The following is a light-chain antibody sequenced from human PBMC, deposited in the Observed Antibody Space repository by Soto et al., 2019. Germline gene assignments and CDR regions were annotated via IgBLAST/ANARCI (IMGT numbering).Light chain of an antibody. CDR3: QQRSNWPPDKYT. J-gene: IGKJ2*01. CDR2: DAS. V-gene: IGKV3-11*01. Sequence: EIVLTQSPATLSLSPGERATLSCRASQSVSSYLAWYQQKPGQAPRLLIYDASNRATGIPAGFSGSGSGTDFTLTISSLEPEDFAVYYCQQRSNWPPDKYTFGQGTKLEI. CDR1: QSVSSY.